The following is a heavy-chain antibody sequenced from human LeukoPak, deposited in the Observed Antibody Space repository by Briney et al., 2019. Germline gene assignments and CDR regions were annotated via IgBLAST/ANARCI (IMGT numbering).Heavy chain of an antibody. CDR1: GFTFNIYA. J-gene: IGHJ4*02. V-gene: IGHV3-23*01. CDR3: ARDYADYVGYFFFDY. CDR2: ISGGGETT. Sequence: GGSLRLSCAASGFTFNIYAMNWVRQAPGKGLEWVSCISGGGETTYYADSAKGRFTISRDNSKNTLYLQMNILRAEDTAVYYCARDYADYVGYFFFDYWGQGTLVTVSS. D-gene: IGHD4-17*01.